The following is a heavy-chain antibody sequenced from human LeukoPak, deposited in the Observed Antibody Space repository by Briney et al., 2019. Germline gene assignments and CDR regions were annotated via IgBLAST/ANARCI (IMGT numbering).Heavy chain of an antibody. CDR3: ARKVIAARRHYYYGMDV. CDR1: GYTFTGYY. J-gene: IGHJ6*02. CDR2: INPNSGGT. D-gene: IGHD6-6*01. Sequence: ASVKVSCKASGYTFTGYYMHWGRQAPGQGLEWMGRINPNSGGTNYAQKFQGRVTMTRDTSISTAYMELSRLRSDDTAVYYCARKVIAARRHYYYGMDVWDQGTTVTVSS. V-gene: IGHV1-2*06.